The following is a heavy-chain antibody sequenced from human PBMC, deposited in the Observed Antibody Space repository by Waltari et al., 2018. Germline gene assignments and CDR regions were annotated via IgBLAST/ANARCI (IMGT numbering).Heavy chain of an antibody. CDR3: AKNGDRTSFNYYYYYGMDV. Sequence: EVQLLESGGGLVQPGGSLRIFCHASGFNFSSCSLVWVLQAPGKGVELVSAISGNGCREYYSDSVRGRFTISRDNSNNTLFLQMCSLSTEDTAVYYCAKNGDRTSFNYYYYYGMDVWGQGATVTVSS. J-gene: IGHJ6*02. D-gene: IGHD7-27*01. V-gene: IGHV3-23*01. CDR1: GFNFSSCS. CDR2: ISGNGCRE.